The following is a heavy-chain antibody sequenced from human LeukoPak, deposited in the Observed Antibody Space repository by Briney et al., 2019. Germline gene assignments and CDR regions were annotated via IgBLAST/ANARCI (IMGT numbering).Heavy chain of an antibody. CDR3: ARCTTGKTFGSLREIKKSREIDY. Sequence: HPGGSLRLSCAASGFTFSSYWMSWLRQPPGKGLEWIGSIYYSGSTYYNPSLKSRVTISVDTSKNQFSLKLSSVTAADTAVYYCARCTTGKTFGSLREIKKSREIDYWGQGTLVTVSS. V-gene: IGHV4-39*01. D-gene: IGHD1-1*01. CDR1: GFTFSSYW. CDR2: IYYSGST. J-gene: IGHJ4*02.